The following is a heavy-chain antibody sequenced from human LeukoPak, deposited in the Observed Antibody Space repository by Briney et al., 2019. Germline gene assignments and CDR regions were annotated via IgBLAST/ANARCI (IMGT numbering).Heavy chain of an antibody. J-gene: IGHJ4*02. CDR1: GFTFSDHY. D-gene: IGHD3-10*01. V-gene: IGHV3-72*01. Sequence: GGPLRLSCAASGFTFSDHYMDWVRQAPGKGLEWVGRTRKKTNSYTTEYAASVKGRFTISRDDSKNSLYLQMNSLRAEDTALYYCAKDSDGSGSTFDYWGQGTLVTVSS. CDR3: AKDSDGSGSTFDY. CDR2: TRKKTNSYTT.